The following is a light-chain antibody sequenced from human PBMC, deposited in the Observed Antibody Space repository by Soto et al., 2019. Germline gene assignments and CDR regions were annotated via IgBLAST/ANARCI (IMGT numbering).Light chain of an antibody. CDR2: AAS. Sequence: AILLTQSPSSLSASVGDRVTITRRASQAIRNDLGWYQQKPGKAPKLLIYAASSLQSGVPSRFSGSGSGTDFTLTISNLQPEDFATYYCLQDYNYPRTFGQGTKVEIK. CDR3: LQDYNYPRT. J-gene: IGKJ1*01. V-gene: IGKV1-6*01. CDR1: QAIRND.